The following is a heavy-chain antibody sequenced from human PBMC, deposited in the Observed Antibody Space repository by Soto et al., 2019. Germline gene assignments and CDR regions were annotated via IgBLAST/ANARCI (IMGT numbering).Heavy chain of an antibody. CDR1: GGSFSGYY. Sequence: SETLSLTCAVYGGSFSGYYWSWIRQPPGKGLEWIGEINHSGSTNYNPSLKSRVTISVDTSKNQFSLKLSSVTAADTAVYYCARGHKEYPGYCSGGSCYSVFFDYWGQGTLVTVSS. CDR3: ARGHKEYPGYCSGGSCYSVFFDY. J-gene: IGHJ4*02. D-gene: IGHD2-15*01. CDR2: INHSGST. V-gene: IGHV4-34*01.